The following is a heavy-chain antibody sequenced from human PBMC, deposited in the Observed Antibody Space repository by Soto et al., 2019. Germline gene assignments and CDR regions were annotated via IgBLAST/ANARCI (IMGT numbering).Heavy chain of an antibody. CDR3: AKESVSGIRVFGP. V-gene: IGHV3-30*18. D-gene: IGHD3-3*01. Sequence: GGSLRLSCAASGFTFSSSAMHWVRQAPGKGLEWVAVISYDGSHAFYADSVKGRFTISRDKSKNTMSLEMNSLRTDDTAVYYCAKESVSGIRVFGPWGQGTLVTVSS. CDR1: GFTFSSSA. J-gene: IGHJ5*02. CDR2: ISYDGSHA.